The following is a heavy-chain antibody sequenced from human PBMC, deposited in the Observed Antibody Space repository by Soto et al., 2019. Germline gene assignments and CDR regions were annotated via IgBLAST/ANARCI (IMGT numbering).Heavy chain of an antibody. CDR3: ARMRSDYDSSCLDY. CDR1: GFSLSTSGMR. Sequence: GSGPTLVNPLETLTLTCTFSGFSLSTSGMRVSWIRQAPGKALEWLARIDWDEDRFYSTSLKTRLTISKDTSKNQVVLTMTKMDPVDTATYYCARMRSDYDSSCLDYWGQGILVTVSS. V-gene: IGHV2-70*04. D-gene: IGHD3-22*01. J-gene: IGHJ4*02. CDR2: IDWDEDR.